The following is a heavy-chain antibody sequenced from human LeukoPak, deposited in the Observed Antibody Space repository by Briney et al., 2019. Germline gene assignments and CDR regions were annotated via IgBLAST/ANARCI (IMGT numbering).Heavy chain of an antibody. Sequence: PSETLSLTCTVSGGSISNYYWSWIRQLPGKGLEWVGWVYYSGTTNYNPSLESRVTISVDMSKNQFSLKLSSVTAADTAVYYCARGGASSKWLDSWGQGTLVTVSS. CDR3: ARGGASSKWLDS. J-gene: IGHJ5*01. CDR2: VYYSGTT. CDR1: GGSISNYY. D-gene: IGHD2-2*01. V-gene: IGHV4-59*01.